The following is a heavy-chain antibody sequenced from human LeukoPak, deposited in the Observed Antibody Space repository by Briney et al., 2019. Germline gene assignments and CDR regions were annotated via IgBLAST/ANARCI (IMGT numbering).Heavy chain of an antibody. V-gene: IGHV4-59*01. CDR3: ARRPNWGSIFDY. CDR2: IYYTGST. D-gene: IGHD7-27*01. Sequence: SETLSLTCTVSGGSISNYYWSWIRQPPGKGLEWIGYIYYTGSTNYNPSLTSRVNIPVDTSKNQFSLNLTSVTAADTAVYYCARRPNWGSIFDYWGQGTLVTVSS. CDR1: GGSISNYY. J-gene: IGHJ4*02.